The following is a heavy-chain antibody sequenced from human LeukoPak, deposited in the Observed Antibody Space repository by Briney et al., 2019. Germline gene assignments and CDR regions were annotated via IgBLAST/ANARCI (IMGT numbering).Heavy chain of an antibody. Sequence: GGSLRLSCAASGFTFSTYWMSWVRQAPGKGLEWVAVISYDGSNKYYADSVKGRFTISRDNSKNTLYLQMNSLRAEDTAVYYCARDGYCSGGSCYPLQKSFDYWGQGTLVTVSS. CDR2: ISYDGSNK. D-gene: IGHD2-15*01. CDR3: ARDGYCSGGSCYPLQKSFDY. CDR1: GFTFSTYW. V-gene: IGHV3-30*03. J-gene: IGHJ4*02.